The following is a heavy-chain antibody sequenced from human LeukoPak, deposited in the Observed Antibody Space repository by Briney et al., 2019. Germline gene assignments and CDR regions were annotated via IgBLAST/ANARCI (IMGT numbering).Heavy chain of an antibody. Sequence: GGSLRLSCAASAFIFSSYSMNWVRQAPGKGLEWVSYISSSSSTIYYADAVKGRFTISRDNAKNSLYLQMNSLRAEDTALYYCARGHSSGWFEAFDIWGQGTMVTVSS. CDR1: AFIFSSYS. CDR3: ARGHSSGWFEAFDI. D-gene: IGHD6-13*01. CDR2: ISSSSSTI. J-gene: IGHJ3*02. V-gene: IGHV3-48*04.